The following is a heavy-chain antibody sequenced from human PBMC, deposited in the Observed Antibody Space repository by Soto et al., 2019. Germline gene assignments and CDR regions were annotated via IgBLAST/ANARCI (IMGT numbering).Heavy chain of an antibody. CDR1: GGTFSSYT. CDR2: IIPMFGTL. CDR3: ARKVAASDDAFDI. Sequence: QLHLVHSGAEVKKPGSSVKVSCKASGGTFSSYTINCVRQAPGQGLDWLGGIIPMFGTLYYAQKFQGRLTIAAASSTITAYMELSTLRYDDTAVYYCARKVAASDDAFDIWGQGTMVTVSS. V-gene: IGHV1-69*06. J-gene: IGHJ3*02.